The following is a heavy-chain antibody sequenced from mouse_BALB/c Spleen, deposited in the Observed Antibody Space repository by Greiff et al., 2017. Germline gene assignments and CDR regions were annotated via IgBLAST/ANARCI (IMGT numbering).Heavy chain of an antibody. D-gene: IGHD2-2*01. J-gene: IGHJ2*01. V-gene: IGHV1S137*01. CDR1: GYTFTDYA. CDR3: ARSGGYDRDFDY. CDR2: ISTYYGDA. Sequence: QVQLQQSGAELVRPGVSVKISCKGSGYTFTDYAMHWVKQSHAKSLEWIGVISTYYGDASYNQKFKGKATMTVDKSSSTAYMELARLTSEDSAIYYCARSGGYDRDFDYWGQGTTLTVSS.